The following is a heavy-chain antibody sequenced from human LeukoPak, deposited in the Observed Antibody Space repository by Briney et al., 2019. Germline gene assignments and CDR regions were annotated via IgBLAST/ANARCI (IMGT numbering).Heavy chain of an antibody. V-gene: IGHV4-61*02. CDR3: TTATSEGCYASGSYFYYYYYMDV. Sequence: PSQTLSLTCTVSGGCLSSGSYYGRWIRPPAGKGLEWIGRIYTSGSTNYNPSLKSRVTISVDTSKNQFSLKLISVTAADTAVDYCTTATSEGCYASGSYFYYYYYMDVWGKGTTVTVSS. CDR1: GGCLSSGSYY. D-gene: IGHD3-10*01. CDR2: IYTSGST. J-gene: IGHJ6*03.